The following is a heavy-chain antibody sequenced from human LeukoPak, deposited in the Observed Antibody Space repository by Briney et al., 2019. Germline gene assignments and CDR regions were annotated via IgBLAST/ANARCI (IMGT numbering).Heavy chain of an antibody. CDR3: ARDRVAAGRNWFDP. Sequence: ASVKVSCKDSGYTFTSYGISWVRQAPGQGLEWMGWISAYNGNTNYAQKLQGRVTMTTDTSTSTAYMELRSLRSDVTAVYYCARDRVAAGRNWFDPWGQGTLVTVSS. CDR2: ISAYNGNT. D-gene: IGHD6-13*01. J-gene: IGHJ5*02. V-gene: IGHV1-18*01. CDR1: GYTFTSYG.